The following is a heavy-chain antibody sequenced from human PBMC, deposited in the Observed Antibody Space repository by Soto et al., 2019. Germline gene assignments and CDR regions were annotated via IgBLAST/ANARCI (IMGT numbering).Heavy chain of an antibody. J-gene: IGHJ4*02. V-gene: IGHV4-59*08. D-gene: IGHD3-22*01. CDR2: IYYSGST. Sequence: SETLSLTCTVSGGSISSYYWSWIRQPPGKGLEWIGYIYYSGSTYYNPSLKSRVTISVDTSKNQFSLKLSSVTAADTAVYYCARVAGYDSSGELDYWGQGTRVTVSS. CDR3: ARVAGYDSSGELDY. CDR1: GGSISSYY.